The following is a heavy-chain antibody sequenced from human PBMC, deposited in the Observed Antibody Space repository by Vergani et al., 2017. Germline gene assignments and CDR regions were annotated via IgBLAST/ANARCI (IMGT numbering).Heavy chain of an antibody. Sequence: QVQLVQSGAEVKKPGASVKVSCKASGYTFTSYGISWVRQAPGQGLEWMGWINTNTGNPTYAQGFTGRFVFSLDTSVSTAYLQISSLKAEDTAVYYCARVLGGKWFRELLASFYCYGMYVWGEPTSVTLSS. J-gene: IGHJ6*02. CDR2: INTNTGNP. D-gene: IGHD3-10*01. CDR1: GYTFTSYG. CDR3: ARVLGGKWFRELLASFYCYGMYV. V-gene: IGHV7-4-1*02.